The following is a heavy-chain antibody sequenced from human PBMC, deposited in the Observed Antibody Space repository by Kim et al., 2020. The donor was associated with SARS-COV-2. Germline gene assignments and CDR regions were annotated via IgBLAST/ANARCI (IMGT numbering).Heavy chain of an antibody. V-gene: IGHV1-3*01. CDR3: ARAPLSCSSTSCHRPYYYYMDV. J-gene: IGHJ6*03. CDR1: GYTFTSYA. D-gene: IGHD2-2*01. Sequence: ASVKVSCKASGYTFTSYAMHWVRQAPGQRLEWMGWINAGNGNTKYSQKFQGRVTITRDTSASTAYMELSSLRSEDTAVYYCARAPLSCSSTSCHRPYYYYMDVWGKGTTVTVSS. CDR2: INAGNGNT.